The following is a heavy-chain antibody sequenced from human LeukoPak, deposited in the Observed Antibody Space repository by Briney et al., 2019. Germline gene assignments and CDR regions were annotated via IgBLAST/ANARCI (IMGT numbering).Heavy chain of an antibody. CDR3: AREIYGSGSFYFDY. CDR2: VYVSGST. V-gene: IGHV4-4*07. J-gene: IGHJ4*02. Sequence: SETLSLACTVSGASINNYDWSWIRQPAGKGLEWIGRVYVSGSTYYNDSLRSRVTMSVDTSKNQLSLKLSSVTAADTAVYYCAREIYGSGSFYFDYWSQGTLATVSS. D-gene: IGHD3-10*01. CDR1: GASINNYD.